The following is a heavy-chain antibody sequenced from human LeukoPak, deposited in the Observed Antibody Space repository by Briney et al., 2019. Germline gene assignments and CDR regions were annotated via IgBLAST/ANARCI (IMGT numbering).Heavy chain of an antibody. D-gene: IGHD3-9*01. CDR1: GYTFISYG. J-gene: IGHJ5*02. V-gene: IGHV1-18*01. Sequence: ATVKVSCKASGYTFISYGINWVRQAPGQGLEWMGWISAYNGNTNYAQKLQGRVTMTTDTSTSTAYMELTSLRSDDTAVCYCARDTRSDYYDILTGPNWFDPWGQGALVTVSS. CDR3: ARDTRSDYYDILTGPNWFDP. CDR2: ISAYNGNT.